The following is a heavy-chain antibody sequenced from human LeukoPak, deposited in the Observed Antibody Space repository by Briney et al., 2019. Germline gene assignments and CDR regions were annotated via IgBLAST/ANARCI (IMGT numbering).Heavy chain of an antibody. CDR2: SRNKDNSYTT. J-gene: IGHJ3*02. Sequence: PGGSLRLSCAASGFTFSDHYMDWARQAPGKGLEWIGRSRNKDNSYTTEYAASVKGRFTISRDDSKISMYLQMNSLRTEDTAVYYCGRSHSARCGDCNAFDIWGQGTMVTVSS. CDR3: GRSHSARCGDCNAFDI. CDR1: GFTFSDHY. V-gene: IGHV3-72*01. D-gene: IGHD2-21*01.